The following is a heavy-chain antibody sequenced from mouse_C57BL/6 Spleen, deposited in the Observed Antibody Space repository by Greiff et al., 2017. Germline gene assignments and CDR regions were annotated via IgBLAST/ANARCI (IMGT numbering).Heavy chain of an antibody. V-gene: IGHV1-5*01. D-gene: IGHD1-1*01. J-gene: IGHJ3*01. Sequence: EVQLQESGTVLARPGASVKMSCKTSGYTFTSYWMHWVKQRPGQGLEWIGAIYPGNSDTSYNQKFKGKAKLTAVTSASTAYMELSSLTTEDSAVYYCTTDNYYGSRGWFAYWGQGTLVTVSA. CDR2: IYPGNSDT. CDR1: GYTFTSYW. CDR3: TTDNYYGSRGWFAY.